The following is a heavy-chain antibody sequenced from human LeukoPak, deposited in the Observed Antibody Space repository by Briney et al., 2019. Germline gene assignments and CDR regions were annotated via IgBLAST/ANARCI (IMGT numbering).Heavy chain of an antibody. CDR3: AREDYGSGSYPLDY. V-gene: IGHV3-64*01. D-gene: IGHD3-10*01. CDR2: ISSNGRNT. J-gene: IGHJ4*02. CDR1: GFTFSSFA. Sequence: PGGSLRLSCAASGFTFSSFALHWVRQAPGKGLEYVSAISSNGRNTYYANSVKGRFTISRDNSKNTLYLQMGSLRAEDMAVYYCAREDYGSGSYPLDYWGQRTLVTVSS.